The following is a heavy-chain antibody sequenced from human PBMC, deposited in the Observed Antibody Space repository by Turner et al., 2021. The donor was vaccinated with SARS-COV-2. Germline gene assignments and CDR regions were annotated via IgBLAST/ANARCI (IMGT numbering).Heavy chain of an antibody. D-gene: IGHD5-18*01. CDR2: IYYSGSA. Sequence: QLQLQASDPGLVTPSETLSLTCTVYGGSISSSSYYWGRSRRPPGKGMEWIGNIYYSGSAYCNPSLKSRVTIFVNPTKNQFSLKLISVTAADAAVYYCARLMDAAMDYYGTDVWGQGTTVTVSS. J-gene: IGHJ6*02. CDR3: ARLMDAAMDYYGTDV. V-gene: IGHV4-39*01. CDR1: GGSISSSSYY.